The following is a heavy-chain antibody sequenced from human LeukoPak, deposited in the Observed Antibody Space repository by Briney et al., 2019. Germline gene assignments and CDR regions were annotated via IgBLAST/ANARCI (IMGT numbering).Heavy chain of an antibody. CDR3: ARDLFRWSSDLLYYFDY. CDR1: GFTFSSYA. D-gene: IGHD2-15*01. V-gene: IGHV3-23*01. CDR2: ISGSGGST. Sequence: GGSLRLSCAASGFTFSSYAMSWVRQAPGKGLEWVSAISGSGGSTYYADSVKGRFTISRDNSKDTLYLQMNSLRAEDTAVYYCARDLFRWSSDLLYYFDYWGQGTLVTVSS. J-gene: IGHJ4*02.